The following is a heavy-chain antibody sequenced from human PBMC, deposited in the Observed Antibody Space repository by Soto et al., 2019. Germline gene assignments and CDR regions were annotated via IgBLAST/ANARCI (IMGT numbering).Heavy chain of an antibody. CDR1: GFTFSSYS. Sequence: GGSLRLSCAASGFTFSSYSMNWVRQAPGKGLEWVSYISSSSSTIYYADSVKGRFTISRDNAKNSLYLQMNSLRAEDTAVYYCARKALGYCSSTSCYAPNYYYYMDVWGKGTTVTVSS. CDR3: ARKALGYCSSTSCYAPNYYYYMDV. CDR2: ISSSSSTI. D-gene: IGHD2-2*01. J-gene: IGHJ6*03. V-gene: IGHV3-48*01.